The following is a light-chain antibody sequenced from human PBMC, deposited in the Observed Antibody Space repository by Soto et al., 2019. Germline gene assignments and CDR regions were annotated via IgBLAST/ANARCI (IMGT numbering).Light chain of an antibody. V-gene: IGKV1-5*01. Sequence: DIQMTQSPSILSASVGDRVTITCRASQSISSWLAWYQQKPGKAPKLLIYDASSLESGVPSRFSGIGSGTEFTLTITSLQPDDFATYYCQQYDNFYTFGQGTKVDNK. CDR2: DAS. CDR3: QQYDNFYT. CDR1: QSISSW. J-gene: IGKJ1*01.